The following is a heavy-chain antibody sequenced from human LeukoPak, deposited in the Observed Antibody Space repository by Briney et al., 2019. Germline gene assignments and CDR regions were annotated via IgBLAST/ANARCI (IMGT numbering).Heavy chain of an antibody. V-gene: IGHV1-2*02. CDR1: GFTFSDHY. CDR2: IKPDSVAT. J-gene: IGHJ4*02. CDR3: ARDHDYGLDY. D-gene: IGHD4/OR15-4a*01. Sequence: ASVKVSCKTSGFTFSDHYMHWLRQAPGQGLEWMGWIKPDSVATNYAQKFQGRFTMSRDMSISTVYMELTSLTSDDTAMYWCARDHDYGLDYWGQGTLVTVSA.